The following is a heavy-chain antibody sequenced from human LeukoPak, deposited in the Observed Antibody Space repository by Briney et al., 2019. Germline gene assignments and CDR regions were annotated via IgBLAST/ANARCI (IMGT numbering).Heavy chain of an antibody. V-gene: IGHV4-30-2*01. D-gene: IGHD2-2*01. CDR1: GDSISSGSYY. CDR2: IYHSGST. J-gene: IGHJ5*02. Sequence: SETLSLTCTVSGDSISSGSYYWSWIRQPPGKGLEWIGYIYHSGSTYYNPSLKSRVTISVDRSKNQFSLKLSSVTAADTAVYYCARECVVVVPAATIPRGWFDPWGQGTLVTVSS. CDR3: ARECVVVVPAATIPRGWFDP.